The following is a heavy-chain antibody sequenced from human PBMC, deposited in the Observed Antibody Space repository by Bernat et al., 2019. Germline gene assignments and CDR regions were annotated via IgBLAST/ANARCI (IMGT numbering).Heavy chain of an antibody. J-gene: IGHJ4*02. CDR1: GFTFSSYA. CDR2: ISYDGSNK. D-gene: IGHD1-26*01. CDR3: GGEGSPFDY. Sequence: QVQLVESGGGVVQPGRSLRLSCAASGFTFSSYAMHWVRQAPGKGLEWVAVISYDGSNKYYADSVKGRFTISRDNSKNTLYLQMNSLRDEDTAVYYCGGEGSPFDYWGQGTLVTVSS. V-gene: IGHV3-30-3*01.